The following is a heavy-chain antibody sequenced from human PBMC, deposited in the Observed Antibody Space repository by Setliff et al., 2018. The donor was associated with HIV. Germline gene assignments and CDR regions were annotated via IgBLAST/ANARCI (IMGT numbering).Heavy chain of an antibody. CDR3: ARSLAAGTYWDAFNV. J-gene: IGHJ3*01. CDR1: GYTFTSYA. V-gene: IGHV1-3*01. D-gene: IGHD3-10*01. Sequence: ASVKVSCKASGYTFTSYAMHWVRQAPGQSLEWMGWINVGKGDTKYSQELQGRITLTTDTSANTAYMELSSLRSDDTAVYYCARSLAAGTYWDAFNVWGQGTVVTVSS. CDR2: INVGKGDT.